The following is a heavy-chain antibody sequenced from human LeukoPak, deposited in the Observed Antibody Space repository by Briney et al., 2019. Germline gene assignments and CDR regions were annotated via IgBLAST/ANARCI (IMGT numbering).Heavy chain of an antibody. J-gene: IGHJ4*02. CDR3: ARVGYSSSWSFFDY. D-gene: IGHD6-13*01. CDR2: IYYSGST. Sequence: PSETLSLTCAIYGGSFSSYYWSWIRQPPGKGLEWIGYIYYSGSTNYNPSLKSRVTISVDTSKNQFSLKLSSVTAAETAVYYCARVGYSSSWSFFDYWGQGTLVTVSS. V-gene: IGHV4-59*01. CDR1: GGSFSSYY.